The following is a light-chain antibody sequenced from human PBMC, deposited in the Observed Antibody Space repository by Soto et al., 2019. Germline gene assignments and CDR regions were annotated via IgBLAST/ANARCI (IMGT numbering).Light chain of an antibody. CDR1: SRDVGGYNY. Sequence: QSALTQPPSASGSPGQSVTISCTGTSRDVGGYNYVSWYQQHPGKAPKLMIYDVTKRPSGVPDRFSGSKSGNTASLTISGLQAEDEADYYCCSYTSSTTPLFGGGTQLTVL. CDR3: CSYTSSTTPL. V-gene: IGLV2-8*01. J-gene: IGLJ2*01. CDR2: DVT.